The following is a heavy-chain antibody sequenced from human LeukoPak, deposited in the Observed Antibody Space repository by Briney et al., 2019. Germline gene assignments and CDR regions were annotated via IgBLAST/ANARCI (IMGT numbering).Heavy chain of an antibody. V-gene: IGHV4-39*01. CDR3: ARRARGAKCGSGAFDI. J-gene: IGHJ3*02. CDR2: IYYSGSP. CDR1: GGSISSSTYY. Sequence: KPSETLSLTCTVSGGSISSSTYYWGWIRQPPGKGLEWLVSIYYSGSPYYNPSLKSRVTISVDTPKNQFSLKLSSVTAPDTAVYYCARRARGAKCGSGAFDIWGQGTMVTVSS. D-gene: IGHD3-10*01.